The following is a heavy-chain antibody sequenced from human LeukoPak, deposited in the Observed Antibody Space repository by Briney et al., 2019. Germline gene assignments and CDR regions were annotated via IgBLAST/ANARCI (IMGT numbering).Heavy chain of an antibody. CDR1: GGSISSGGYS. D-gene: IGHD2-2*01. CDR2: IYHSGST. V-gene: IGHV4-30-2*01. CDR3: ARVYCSSTSCYYFDY. J-gene: IGHJ4*02. Sequence: SQTLSLTCAVSGGSISSGGYSWSWIRQPPGRGLEWIGYIYHSGSTYYNPSLKSRVTISVDRSKNQFSLKLSSVTAADTAVYYCARVYCSSTSCYYFDYWGQGTLVTVSS.